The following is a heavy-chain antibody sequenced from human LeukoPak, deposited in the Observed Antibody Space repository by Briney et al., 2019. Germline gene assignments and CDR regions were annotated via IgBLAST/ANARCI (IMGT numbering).Heavy chain of an antibody. CDR3: VRGSSGTAVRGISWAWFDP. CDR1: GFTFSSYA. J-gene: IGHJ5*02. D-gene: IGHD3-10*01. Sequence: GGSLRLSCAASGFTFSSYAMSWVRQAPGTGLQWVANIKPDGGEKYYVDSVKGRFTISRDNAKNSLYLEMNSLRPEDTAVYYCVRGSSGTAVRGISWAWFDPWGQGTLVTVSS. CDR2: IKPDGGEK. V-gene: IGHV3-7*05.